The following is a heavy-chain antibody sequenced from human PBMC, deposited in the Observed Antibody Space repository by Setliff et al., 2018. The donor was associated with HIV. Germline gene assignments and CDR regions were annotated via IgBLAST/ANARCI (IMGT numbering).Heavy chain of an antibody. J-gene: IGHJ5*02. CDR2: IYSSGGA. CDR1: RGSISSGGYY. V-gene: IGHV4-31*03. D-gene: IGHD6-19*01. CDR3: ARGTRAVVGTWFDP. Sequence: SETLSLTCTVSRGSISSGGYYWSWIRQHPERGLEWIGYIYSSGGAYYNPSLKSRFTLSIDTSNNQFSLKLTNVTAADTAVYYCARGTRAVVGTWFDPWGQGSLVTVSS.